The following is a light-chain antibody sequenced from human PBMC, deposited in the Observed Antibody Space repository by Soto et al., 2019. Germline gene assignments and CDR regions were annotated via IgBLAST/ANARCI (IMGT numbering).Light chain of an antibody. CDR3: QQYGSSPRFT. CDR1: QSVSSSY. J-gene: IGKJ3*01. V-gene: IGKV3-20*01. CDR2: GAS. Sequence: EIVLTQSPGTLSLSPGERATLSCRASQSVSSSYLAWYQQKPGQAPRLLIYGASSRATGNPDRFSGSGFGTDFTLTISRLEPEDFAVYYCQQYGSSPRFTFGPGTQVDIK.